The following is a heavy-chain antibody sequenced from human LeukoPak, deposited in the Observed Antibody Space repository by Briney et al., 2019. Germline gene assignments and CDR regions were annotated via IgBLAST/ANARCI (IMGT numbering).Heavy chain of an antibody. V-gene: IGHV3-49*04. CDR1: GFTFGDYA. D-gene: IGHD2-15*01. CDR3: TRVPSLGDGNWFDP. J-gene: IGHJ5*02. CDR2: IRSKAYGGTT. Sequence: GGSLRLSCTASGFTFGDYAMSWVRQAPGKGLEWVGFIRSKAYGGTTEYAASVKGRFTISRDDSKSIAYLQMNSLKTEDTAVYYCTRVPSLGDGNWFDPWGQGTLVTVSS.